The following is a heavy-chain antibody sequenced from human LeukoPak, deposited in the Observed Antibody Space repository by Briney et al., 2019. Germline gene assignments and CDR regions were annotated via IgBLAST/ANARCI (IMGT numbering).Heavy chain of an antibody. CDR3: ARVAYCSSTSCYTRRYFDY. Sequence: GASVKVSCTASGGTFSSYAISWVRQAPGQGLEWMGGIIPIFGTANYAQKFQGRVTITADESTSTAYMELSSLRSEDTAVYYCARVAYCSSTSCYTRRYFDYWGQGTLVTVPS. D-gene: IGHD2-2*02. CDR2: IIPIFGTA. CDR1: GGTFSSYA. J-gene: IGHJ4*02. V-gene: IGHV1-69*13.